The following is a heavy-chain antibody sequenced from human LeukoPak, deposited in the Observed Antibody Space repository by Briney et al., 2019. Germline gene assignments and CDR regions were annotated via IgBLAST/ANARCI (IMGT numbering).Heavy chain of an antibody. D-gene: IGHD3-10*01. CDR3: ARDHGFGEVRFDY. CDR2: ISSSSSTI. V-gene: IGHV3-48*01. J-gene: IGHJ4*02. CDR1: GFTFSSYS. Sequence: PGGSLRLSCAASGFTFSSYSMNWVRQAPGKGLEWVSYISSSSSTIYYADSVKGRFTISRDNAKNSLYLQMNSLRAEDTAVYYCARDHGFGEVRFDYWGQGTLVTVSS.